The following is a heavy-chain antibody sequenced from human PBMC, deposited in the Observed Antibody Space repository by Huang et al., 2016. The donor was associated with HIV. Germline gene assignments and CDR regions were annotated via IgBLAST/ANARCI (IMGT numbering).Heavy chain of an antibody. Sequence: QVQLVQSGGEVKKPGASVKVSCKASDYTFTSYGISWVRQSPGQGLEWMGWISTNNGDTNYAQKFQGRVTMTTDTSTSTAYMELRSLRSDDTAVYYCGGSSGYWSFDHWGQGTLVTVSS. CDR2: ISTNNGDT. V-gene: IGHV1-18*04. J-gene: IGHJ4*02. CDR3: GGSSGYWSFDH. CDR1: DYTFTSYG. D-gene: IGHD3-22*01.